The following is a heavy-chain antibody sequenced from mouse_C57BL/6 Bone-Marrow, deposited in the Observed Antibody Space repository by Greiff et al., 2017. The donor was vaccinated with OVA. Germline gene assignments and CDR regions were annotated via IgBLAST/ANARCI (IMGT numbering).Heavy chain of an antibody. D-gene: IGHD1-1*01. J-gene: IGHJ4*01. Sequence: VKLQESGPELVKPGASVKISCKASGYAFSSSWMNWVKQRPGKGLEWIGRIYPGDGDTNYNGKFKGKATLTADKSSSTAYMQLSSLTSEDSAVYFCARGEIYYYGSSPMDYWGQGTSVTVSS. V-gene: IGHV1-82*01. CDR1: GYAFSSSW. CDR2: IYPGDGDT. CDR3: ARGEIYYYGSSPMDY.